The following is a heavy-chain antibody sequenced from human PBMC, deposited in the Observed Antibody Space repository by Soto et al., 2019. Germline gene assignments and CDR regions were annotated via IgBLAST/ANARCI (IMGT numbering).Heavy chain of an antibody. Sequence: SETLSLTCTVSGGSISSYYCSWIRQPPGKGLEWIGYIYYSGSTNYNPSLKSRITISVDTSKNQFSLKLSSVPAADTAVYYCGGQSTAGGIAAVWGQGTQLPVTS. CDR1: GGSISSYY. CDR2: IYYSGST. V-gene: IGHV4-59*01. CDR3: GGQSTAGGIAAV. J-gene: IGHJ4*02. D-gene: IGHD6-13*01.